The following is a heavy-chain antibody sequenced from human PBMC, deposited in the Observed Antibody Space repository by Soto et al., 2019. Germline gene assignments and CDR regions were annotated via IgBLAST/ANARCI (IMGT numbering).Heavy chain of an antibody. D-gene: IGHD3-9*01. CDR1: GASISSTGFY. CDR3: ARTTGSRSLDV. CDR2: IYSSGST. J-gene: IGHJ3*01. V-gene: IGHV4-61*08. Sequence: QVQLQESGPGLVKPSETLSLTATVSGASISSTGFYWSWIRQPPGKGLEWIGYIYSSGSTTYNSSLKSRVTTSLDTSNHPVSLNLTSVTAADTAMYYCARTTGSRSLDVWGHGTRVSVSS.